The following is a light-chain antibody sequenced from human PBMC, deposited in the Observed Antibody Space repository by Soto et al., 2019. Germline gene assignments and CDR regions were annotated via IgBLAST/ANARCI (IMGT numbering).Light chain of an antibody. Sequence: DTLLTQSPATLSLSPGERVTLSCRARQSVCSNLAWYQQKPVQAPRLLIYGASNRATGIPDRFSGSGSGTDFTLTISRLEPEDFAVYYCQQYGSSGTFGQGTKVDIK. J-gene: IGKJ1*01. CDR2: GAS. V-gene: IGKV3-20*01. CDR3: QQYGSSGT. CDR1: QSVCSN.